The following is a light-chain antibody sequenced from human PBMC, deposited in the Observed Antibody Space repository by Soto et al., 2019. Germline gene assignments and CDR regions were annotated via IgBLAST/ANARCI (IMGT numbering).Light chain of an antibody. V-gene: IGLV7-46*01. CDR2: DTS. J-gene: IGLJ2*01. CDR3: LLFSSDARRV. Sequence: QAVVTQEPSLTVSPGGTVTLTCGSSTGAVTSGHFPHWFQQKPGQAPRTLIYDTSNKHSWTPARFSGSLLGGKAALTLSGAQRDDEAEYSCLLFSSDARRVFGGGTKLTVL. CDR1: TGAVTSGHF.